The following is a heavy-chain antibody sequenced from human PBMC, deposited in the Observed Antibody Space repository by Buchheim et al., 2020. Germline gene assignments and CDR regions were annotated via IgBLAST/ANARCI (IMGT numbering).Heavy chain of an antibody. Sequence: QVQLQQWGAGLLKPSETLSLTCAVYGGSFSGYYWSWIRQPPGKGLEWIGEINRSGSTSYNTSLKNRVTISLDTSKNQFSLRLSSVTGADTAVYYCARGYGSGNYYTYWGQGTL. CDR3: ARGYGSGNYYTY. D-gene: IGHD3-10*01. J-gene: IGHJ4*02. V-gene: IGHV4-34*01. CDR2: INRSGST. CDR1: GGSFSGYY.